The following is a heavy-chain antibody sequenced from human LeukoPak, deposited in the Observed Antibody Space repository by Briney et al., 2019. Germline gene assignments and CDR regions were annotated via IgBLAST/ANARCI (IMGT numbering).Heavy chain of an antibody. Sequence: PSETLSLTCTVSGYSISSGYYWGWIRQPPGKGLEWIGSIYHSGSTNYNPSLKSRVTISVDTSKNQFSLKLSSVTAADTAVYYCARQYGGYGTYYYYYYMDVWGKGTTVTISS. CDR3: ARQYGGYGTYYYYYYMDV. CDR1: GYSISSGYY. J-gene: IGHJ6*03. CDR2: IYHSGST. D-gene: IGHD5-12*01. V-gene: IGHV4-38-2*02.